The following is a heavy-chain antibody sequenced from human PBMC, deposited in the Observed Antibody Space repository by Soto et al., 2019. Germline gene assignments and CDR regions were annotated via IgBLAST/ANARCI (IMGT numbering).Heavy chain of an antibody. J-gene: IGHJ6*02. Sequence: PSETLSLTCTVSGGSISSSSYYWGWIRQPPGKGLEWIGSIYYSGSTYYNPSLKSRVTISVDTSKNQFSLKLSSVTAADTAVYYCASTAHSGYYHYYYYGMDVWGQGTTVTVSS. CDR1: GGSISSSSYY. D-gene: IGHD3-22*01. CDR2: IYYSGST. V-gene: IGHV4-39*01. CDR3: ASTAHSGYYHYYYYGMDV.